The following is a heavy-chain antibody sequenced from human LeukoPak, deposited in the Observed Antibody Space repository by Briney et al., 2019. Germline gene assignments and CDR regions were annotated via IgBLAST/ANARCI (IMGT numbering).Heavy chain of an antibody. CDR2: VYYTGTT. J-gene: IGHJ6*02. V-gene: IGHV4-59*01. CDR3: ARQSDPYYHYGLDF. CDR1: GGSIKNYY. Sequence: SETLSLTCALSGGSIKNYYWSWIRQPLGKGLEWIGYVYYTGTTSYNPSLKSRVTISVETSKNQFSLTLSSVTAADTAVYHCARQSDPYYHYGLDFWGQGTTVIVSS.